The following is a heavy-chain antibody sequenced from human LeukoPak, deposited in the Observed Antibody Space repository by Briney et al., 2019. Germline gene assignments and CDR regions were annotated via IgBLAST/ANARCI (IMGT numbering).Heavy chain of an antibody. J-gene: IGHJ4*02. CDR1: GGSFSSYY. CDR3: ARSRDGYHPLDY. CDR2: INHSGST. D-gene: IGHD5-24*01. Sequence: SETLSLTCAVYGGSFSSYYWSWIRQPPGKGLEWIGEINHSGSTNYNPSLKSRATISVDTSKNQFSLKLSSVTATDTALYYCARSRDGYHPLDYWGQGTLVTVSS. V-gene: IGHV4-34*01.